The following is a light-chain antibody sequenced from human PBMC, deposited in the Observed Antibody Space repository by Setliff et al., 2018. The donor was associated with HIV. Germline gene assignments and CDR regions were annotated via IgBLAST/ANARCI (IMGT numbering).Light chain of an antibody. CDR2: EVS. CDR1: SSDVGGYDL. CDR3: GSYTDSRIVV. Sequence: QSVLTQPASVSGSPGQSITISCNGTSSDVGGYDLVSWYQQHPGKVPKIMIYEVSNRPSGVSNRFSGSKSGNTASLTISGLQAEDEADYYCGSYTDSRIVVFGGGTKGTVL. V-gene: IGLV2-14*01. J-gene: IGLJ2*01.